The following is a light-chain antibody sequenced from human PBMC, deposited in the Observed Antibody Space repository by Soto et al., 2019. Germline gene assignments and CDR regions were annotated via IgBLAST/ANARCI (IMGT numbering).Light chain of an antibody. CDR1: QSVSSIY. CDR2: GAS. V-gene: IGKV3-20*01. CDR3: QQYGSSALT. J-gene: IGKJ4*01. Sequence: EIVLTQSPGTLSLSPGERATLSCRASQSVSSIYLAWYQQKPDQAPRLLIYGASSRPTGIPDRFSGSGSGTDFTLTISRLEPEDFAVYYCQQYGSSALTFGGGTKVDIK.